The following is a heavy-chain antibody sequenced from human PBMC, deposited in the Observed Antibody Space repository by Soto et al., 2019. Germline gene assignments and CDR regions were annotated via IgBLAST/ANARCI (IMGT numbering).Heavy chain of an antibody. CDR3: ATVDALGFLEWPRGVFDI. V-gene: IGHV1-24*01. J-gene: IGHJ3*02. CDR1: GYTLTELS. CDR2: FDPEDGET. Sequence: ASVKVSCKVSGYTLTELSMRWVRQAPGKGLEWMGGFDPEDGETIYAQKFQGRVTMTEDTSTDTAYMELSSLRSEDTAVYYCATVDALGFLEWPRGVFDIWVQGTMVTVSP. D-gene: IGHD3-3*01.